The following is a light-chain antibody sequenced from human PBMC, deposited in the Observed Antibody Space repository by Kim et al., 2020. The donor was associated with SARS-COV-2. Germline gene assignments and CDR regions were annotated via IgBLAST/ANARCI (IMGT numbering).Light chain of an antibody. V-gene: IGKV1-5*03. CDR1: QSISSW. J-gene: IGKJ1*01. CDR2: KAS. CDR3: QHYDTYSGT. Sequence: DIQMTQSPSTLPASVGDRVTITCRASQSISSWLAWYQQKPGKAPKLLISKASSLESGVPSRFSGSGSGTEFTLTISSLQPDYFATYYCQHYDTYSGTFGQGTKVDIK.